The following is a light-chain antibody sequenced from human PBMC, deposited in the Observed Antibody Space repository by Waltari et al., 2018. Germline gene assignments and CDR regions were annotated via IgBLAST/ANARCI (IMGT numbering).Light chain of an antibody. CDR3: QSFDSSLSASV. J-gene: IGLJ3*02. CDR1: SSNFGAGYD. V-gene: IGLV1-40*01. Sequence: QSVLTQPPSMSGAPGQKVTIPCTGGSSNFGAGYDVRGYQQFPGTAPNLLIFGTTKRASGVPGRFSGSRSGTSASLAIAGVQSEDEAVYYCQSFDSSLSASVFGGGTKLTVL. CDR2: GTT.